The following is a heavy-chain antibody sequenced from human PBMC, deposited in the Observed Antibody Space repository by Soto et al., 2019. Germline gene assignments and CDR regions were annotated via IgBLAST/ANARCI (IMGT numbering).Heavy chain of an antibody. V-gene: IGHV4-4*07. D-gene: IGHD1-7*01. CDR1: GGSISSYY. CDR3: ARDIREFNWNYGWFDP. Sequence: PSETLSLTCTVSGGSISSYYWSWIRQPAGKGLEWIGRIYTSGSTNYNPSLKSRVTMSIDTSKNQFSLELSSVTAADTAVYFCARDIREFNWNYGWFDPWGQGXLVTVSS. CDR2: IYTSGST. J-gene: IGHJ5*02.